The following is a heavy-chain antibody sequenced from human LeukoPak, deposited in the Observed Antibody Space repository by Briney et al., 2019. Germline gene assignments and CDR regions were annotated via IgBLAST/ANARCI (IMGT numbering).Heavy chain of an antibody. CDR2: IYTSGST. D-gene: IGHD2-2*01. V-gene: IGHV4-4*07. J-gene: IGHJ2*01. CDR1: GGSISSYY. CDR3: ARWGYCSITRCWYFDL. Sequence: SETLSLTCTVSGGSISSYYWSWIRQPAGKGLEWSGRIYTSGSTNYNPSLKSRVTMSVDTSKNQFYLKLSSVTAADTAVYYCARWGYCSITRCWYFDLWGRGTLVTVSS.